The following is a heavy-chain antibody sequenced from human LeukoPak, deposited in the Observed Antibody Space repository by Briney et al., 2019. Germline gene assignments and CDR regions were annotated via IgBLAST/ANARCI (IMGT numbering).Heavy chain of an antibody. D-gene: IGHD2-2*01. CDR1: GGSISSSNYY. CDR2: IYYSGST. V-gene: IGHV4-39*07. J-gene: IGHJ5*02. Sequence: PSETLSLTCTVSGGSISSSNYYWGWIRQPPGKGLEWIGTIYYSGSTNYNPSLKSRVTISVDTSKNQFSLKLNSVSAADTAVYYCARLTVPLRFDPWGQGTLVTVSS. CDR3: ARLTVPLRFDP.